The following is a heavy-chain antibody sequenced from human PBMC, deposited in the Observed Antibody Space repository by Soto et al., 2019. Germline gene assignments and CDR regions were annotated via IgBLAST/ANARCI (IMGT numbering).Heavy chain of an antibody. Sequence: QLQQWGAGLLKPSETLSLTCVVSGGSFSTYYYNWIRQSPGKGLEWIGEINHSGSNNYSPSLTSRVTMSLHTSKHQFSLKLASVTAADTAVYYCARGGSNDWQVAFDIWGQGTMVTVSS. CDR3: ARGGSNDWQVAFDI. D-gene: IGHD3-9*01. CDR1: GGSFSTYY. V-gene: IGHV4-34*01. CDR2: INHSGSN. J-gene: IGHJ3*02.